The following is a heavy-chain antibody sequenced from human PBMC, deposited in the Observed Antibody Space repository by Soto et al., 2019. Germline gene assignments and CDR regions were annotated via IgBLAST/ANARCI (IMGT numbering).Heavy chain of an antibody. CDR1: GFTFRNAW. Sequence: EVQLVESGGGLVKPGGSLRLSCAGSGFTFRNAWMTWVRQAPGKGLEWVGRIKTKTEGGTIDYAAPVKGRFTISRDDSKNTLYLQMNSLRTEDTAMYYCSLRDYWGQGTQVTVSS. CDR3: SLRDY. V-gene: IGHV3-15*01. J-gene: IGHJ4*02. CDR2: IKTKTEGGTI. D-gene: IGHD4-17*01.